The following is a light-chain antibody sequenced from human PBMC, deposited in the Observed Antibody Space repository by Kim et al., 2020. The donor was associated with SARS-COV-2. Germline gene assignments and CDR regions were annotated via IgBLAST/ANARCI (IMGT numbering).Light chain of an antibody. J-gene: IGKJ1*01. Sequence: EIVLTQSPATLSLSPGERATLSCRASQSVDTYLAWYQHKPGQAPRLLVYDAFNRATDIPPRFSGSRSGTDFTLTISSLEPEDFAVYYCQHRINWPRTFGQGTKVDIK. CDR2: DAF. CDR1: QSVDTY. CDR3: QHRINWPRT. V-gene: IGKV3-11*01.